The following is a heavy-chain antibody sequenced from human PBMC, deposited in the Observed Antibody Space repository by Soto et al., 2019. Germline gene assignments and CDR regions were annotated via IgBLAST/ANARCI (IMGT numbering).Heavy chain of an antibody. V-gene: IGHV5-51*01. CDR3: ASTLDSWGPSKSMDV. CDR2: IYPGDSDT. Sequence: GESLKISCKGSGYSFTSYWIGWVRQMPGKGLEWMGIIYPGDSDTRYSPSFQGQVTISADKSISTAYLQWSSLKASDTAMYYCASTLDSWGPSKSMDVWGQALTVTLSS. CDR1: GYSFTSYW. J-gene: IGHJ6*02. D-gene: IGHD1-26*01.